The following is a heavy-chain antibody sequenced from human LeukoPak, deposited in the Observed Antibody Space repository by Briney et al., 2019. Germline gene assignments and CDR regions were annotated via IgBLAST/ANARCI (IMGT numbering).Heavy chain of an antibody. CDR2: IYYSGST. V-gene: IGHV4-39*01. CDR3: ARHLPRGGWDDAFDI. D-gene: IGHD6-19*01. CDR1: GGSISSSSYY. J-gene: IGHJ3*02. Sequence: SETLSLTCTVSGGSISSSSYYWGWIRQPPGKGLEWIGSIYYSGSTYYNPSLKSRVTISVDTSKNQFSLKLSSVTAADTAVYYCARHLPRGGWDDAFDIWGQGTMVTVSS.